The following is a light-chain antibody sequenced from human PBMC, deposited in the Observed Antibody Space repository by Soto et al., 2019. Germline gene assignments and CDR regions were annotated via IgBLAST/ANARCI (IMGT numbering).Light chain of an antibody. V-gene: IGKV3-20*01. J-gene: IGKJ1*01. Sequence: EIVLTQSPGTLSLSAGERATLSCRASQSVSSSYLAWYQQKPGQAPRLLIYGASVRATGIPDRFSGSGSGTDFTLTISRLEPEDFAVYYCQQYGSSPRTFGQGTKVDIK. CDR1: QSVSSSY. CDR2: GAS. CDR3: QQYGSSPRT.